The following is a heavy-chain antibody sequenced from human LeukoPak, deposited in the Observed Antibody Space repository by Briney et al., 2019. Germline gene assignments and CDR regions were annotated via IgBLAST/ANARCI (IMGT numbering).Heavy chain of an antibody. V-gene: IGHV1-69*13. CDR2: IIPIFGTA. CDR3: ASGSGGPPDPFDY. J-gene: IGHJ4*02. Sequence: ASVKVSCKASGGTFSSYAISWVRQAPGQGLECMGGIIPIFGTANYAQKFQGRVTITADESTSTAYMELSSLRSEDTAVYYCASGSGGPPDPFDYWGRGTLVTVSS. CDR1: GGTFSSYA. D-gene: IGHD3-10*01.